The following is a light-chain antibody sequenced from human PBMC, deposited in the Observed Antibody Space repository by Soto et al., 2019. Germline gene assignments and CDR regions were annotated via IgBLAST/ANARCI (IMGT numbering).Light chain of an antibody. CDR2: AAS. CDR3: QQSYSTPWT. J-gene: IGKJ1*01. CDR1: QSISSY. V-gene: IGKV1-39*01. Sequence: DIQMTQSPSSLSASVGDRVTITCRASQSISSYLNWYKQKPRKAPKLLIYAASSLQSGVPSRLSGSESGTDFTLTISSLQPEDFATYYCQQSYSTPWTFGQGTKVDIK.